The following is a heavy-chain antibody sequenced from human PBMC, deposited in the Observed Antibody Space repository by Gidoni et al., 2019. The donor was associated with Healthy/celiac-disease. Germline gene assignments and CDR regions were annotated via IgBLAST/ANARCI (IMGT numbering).Heavy chain of an antibody. Sequence: QVQLQESGPGLVKPSQTLSLTCTVPGGSISSGSYYWSWIRQPAGKGLEWIGRIYTSGSTNYNPSLKSRVTISVDTSKNQFSLKLSSVTAADTAVYYCARGAAIYDFWSGYLNNWFDPWGQGTLVTVSS. CDR3: ARGAAIYDFWSGYLNNWFDP. D-gene: IGHD3-3*01. V-gene: IGHV4-61*02. J-gene: IGHJ5*02. CDR1: GGSISSGSYY. CDR2: IYTSGST.